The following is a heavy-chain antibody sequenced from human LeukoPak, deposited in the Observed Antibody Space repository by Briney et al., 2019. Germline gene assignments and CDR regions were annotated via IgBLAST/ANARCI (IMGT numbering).Heavy chain of an antibody. J-gene: IGHJ3*02. D-gene: IGHD5-24*01. CDR2: ISSSSSYI. CDR3: ARDHTGDGYNDAFDI. Sequence: GGSLRLSCAASGFTFSSYSMNWVRQAPGKGLEWVSSISSSSSYIYYADSVRGRFTISRDNAKNSLYLQMNSLRAEDTAVYYCARDHTGDGYNDAFDIWGQGTMVTVSS. CDR1: GFTFSSYS. V-gene: IGHV3-21*01.